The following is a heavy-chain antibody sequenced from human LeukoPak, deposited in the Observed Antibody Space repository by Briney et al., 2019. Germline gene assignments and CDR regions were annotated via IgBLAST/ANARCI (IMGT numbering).Heavy chain of an antibody. D-gene: IGHD3-16*02. CDR1: VTGKS. J-gene: IGHJ4*02. Sequence: VTGKSVDLVGRPLGKKNKWMGRINPNSGGTNYAQKFQGRVTMTRDTSISTAYMELSRLRSDDTAVYYCARDLRYYDYVWGSYRLNYWGQGTLVTVA. V-gene: IGHV1-2*06. CDR3: ARDLRYYDYVWGSYRLNY. CDR2: INPNSGGT.